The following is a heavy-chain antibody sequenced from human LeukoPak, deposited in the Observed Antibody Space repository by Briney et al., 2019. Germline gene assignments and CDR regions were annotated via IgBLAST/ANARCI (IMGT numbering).Heavy chain of an antibody. CDR3: AREPGGSGSLDY. CDR2: IHPSGGST. D-gene: IGHD3-10*01. V-gene: IGHV1-46*01. CDR1: GYTFTGYY. J-gene: IGHJ4*02. Sequence: ASVKVSCKASGYTFTGYYMHWVRQAPGQGLEWMGLIHPSGGSTSYAQRFQGRLTMTKDTSTSTMELSSLRSEDTAVYYCAREPGGSGSLDYWGQGTLVTVSS.